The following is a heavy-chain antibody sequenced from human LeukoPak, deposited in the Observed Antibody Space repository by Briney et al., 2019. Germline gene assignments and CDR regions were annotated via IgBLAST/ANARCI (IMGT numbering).Heavy chain of an antibody. V-gene: IGHV3-21*01. CDR1: GFTFSSYS. Sequence: GGSLRLSCAASGFTFSSYSMNWVRQAPGKGLEWVSSISSSSNYIYYADSVKGRFTISRDNAKNSLYLQMNSLRAEDTAVYYCARDRSGYYYDSSGYKPDSWFDPWGQGTLVTVSS. J-gene: IGHJ5*02. D-gene: IGHD3-22*01. CDR3: ARDRSGYYYDSSGYKPDSWFDP. CDR2: ISSSSNYI.